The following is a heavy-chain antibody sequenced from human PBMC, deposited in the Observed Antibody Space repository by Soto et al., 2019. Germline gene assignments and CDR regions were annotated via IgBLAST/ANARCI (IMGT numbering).Heavy chain of an antibody. V-gene: IGHV4-4*07. D-gene: IGHD3-3*01. CDR1: GGTISGYY. Sequence: SETLSLTCSVSGGTISGYYWTWIRQPAGKGLEWIGRIYSSGNTKYNPSLQSRVAMSLDTSNNQFSLRLTSVTAADTAVYYCARGQRFSDWFDPWGQGTLVTVSS. J-gene: IGHJ5*02. CDR2: IYSSGNT. CDR3: ARGQRFSDWFDP.